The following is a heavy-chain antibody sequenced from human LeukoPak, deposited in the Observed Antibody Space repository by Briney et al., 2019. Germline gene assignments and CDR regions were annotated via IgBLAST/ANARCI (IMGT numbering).Heavy chain of an antibody. V-gene: IGHV1-24*01. D-gene: IGHD6-25*01. J-gene: IGHJ6*04. CDR1: GYTLTVLS. Sequence: ASWYDSCNVSGYTLTVLSMHWVRQAPGNGKERMGGFDPEDGETIYAQKFQGRVTMTEDTSTDTAYMELSSLRSEDTAVYYCATDGTAGSLYYYYGMDVWGKGTTVTVSS. CDR2: FDPEDGET. CDR3: ATDGTAGSLYYYYGMDV.